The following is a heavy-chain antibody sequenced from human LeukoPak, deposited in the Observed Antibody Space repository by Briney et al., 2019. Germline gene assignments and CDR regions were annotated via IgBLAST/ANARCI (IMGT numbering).Heavy chain of an antibody. Sequence: PGGSLRLSCAASGFTFSSHGMNWVRQAPGKGLEWVSGIIPSGHTTYYADSVRGRFTISRDNSRNTLYLQMNSLRAEDTAVYYCAKSSPPPLRYWGQGTLVTVSS. V-gene: IGHV3-23*01. CDR2: IIPSGHTT. CDR3: AKSSPPPLRY. J-gene: IGHJ4*02. CDR1: GFTFSSHG.